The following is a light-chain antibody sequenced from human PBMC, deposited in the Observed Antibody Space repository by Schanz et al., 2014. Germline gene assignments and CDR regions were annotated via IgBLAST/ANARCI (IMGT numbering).Light chain of an antibody. Sequence: DIQMTPSPSSLSASVGDRVTITCQASQDISNYLNWYQQKPGKAPKLLIYDASNLETGVPSRFSGSGSGTDSSFTVSSLQPEDIATYYCQQYDTHRTFGQGTKVEIK. CDR1: QDISNY. J-gene: IGKJ1*01. CDR2: DAS. CDR3: QQYDTHRT. V-gene: IGKV1-33*01.